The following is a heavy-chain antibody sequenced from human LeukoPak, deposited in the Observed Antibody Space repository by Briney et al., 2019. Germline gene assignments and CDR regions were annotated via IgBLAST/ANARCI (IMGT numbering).Heavy chain of an antibody. CDR2: IYSGGST. Sequence: GGSLRLSCAASGFTVSSNYMSWVRQAQGKGLEWVSVIYSGGSTYYADSVKGRFTISRDNAKNSLYLQMNSLRAEDTAVYYCARDPSPVAGGAFDIWGQGTMVTVSS. CDR3: ARDPSPVAGGAFDI. CDR1: GFTVSSNY. V-gene: IGHV3-53*01. J-gene: IGHJ3*02. D-gene: IGHD6-19*01.